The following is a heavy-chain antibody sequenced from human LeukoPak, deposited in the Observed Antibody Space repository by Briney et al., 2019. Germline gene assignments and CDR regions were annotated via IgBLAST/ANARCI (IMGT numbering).Heavy chain of an antibody. CDR1: GGSISSYY. J-gene: IGHJ2*01. Sequence: SETLSLTCTVSGGSISSYYWSWIRQPPGKGLEWIGYIYYSGSTNYNPSLKSRVTISVATSKNQFSLKLSSVTAADTAVYYCARGGYSSSFGRYFDLWGRGTLVTVSS. D-gene: IGHD6-6*01. CDR3: ARGGYSSSFGRYFDL. V-gene: IGHV4-59*01. CDR2: IYYSGST.